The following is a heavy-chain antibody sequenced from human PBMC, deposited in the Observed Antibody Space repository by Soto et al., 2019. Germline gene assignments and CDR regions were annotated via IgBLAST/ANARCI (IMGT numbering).Heavy chain of an antibody. Sequence: SETLSLTCTVSGGSISSGDYYWSWIRQPPGKGLEWIGYIYSSGGPYYNPSLKSRVTISLDTSKNQVALELTSVTAADSAVYFCAMEVGQTSSSDAFEIRGQGTLVTVSS. D-gene: IGHD6-6*01. CDR1: GGSISSGDYY. J-gene: IGHJ3*02. V-gene: IGHV4-30-4*01. CDR2: IYSSGGP. CDR3: AMEVGQTSSSDAFEI.